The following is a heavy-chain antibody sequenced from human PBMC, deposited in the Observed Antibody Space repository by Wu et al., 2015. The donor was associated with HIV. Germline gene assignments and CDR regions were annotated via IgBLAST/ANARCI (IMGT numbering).Heavy chain of an antibody. J-gene: IGHJ4*02. CDR3: ARQRAYTDGWYIYDY. CDR1: GYTFTYYD. CDR2: MNPNSGNT. V-gene: IGHV1-8*01. Sequence: QVQLVQSGAEVKKPGASVKVSCKASGYTFTYYDINWVRQATGQGLEWMGWMNPNSGNTGYAQKFQGRVTMTRNTSIRTAYMELSSLRSDDTAIYFFARQRAYTDGWYIYDYWGQGTLVTVSS. D-gene: IGHD6-19*01.